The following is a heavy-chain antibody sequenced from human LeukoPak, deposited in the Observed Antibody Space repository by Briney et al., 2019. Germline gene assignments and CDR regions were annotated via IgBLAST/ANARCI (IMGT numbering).Heavy chain of an antibody. CDR2: INHSGST. CDR3: ARAVGPFDY. J-gene: IGHJ4*02. D-gene: IGHD3-3*01. Sequence: SETLSLTCAVYGGSFSGYYWSWIRRPPGKGLEWIGEINHSGSTNYNPSLKSRVTISVDTSKNQFSLKLSSVTAADTAVYYCARAVGPFDYWGQGTLVTVSS. CDR1: GGSFSGYY. V-gene: IGHV4-34*01.